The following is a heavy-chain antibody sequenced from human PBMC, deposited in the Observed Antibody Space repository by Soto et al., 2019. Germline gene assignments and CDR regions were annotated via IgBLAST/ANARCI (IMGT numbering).Heavy chain of an antibody. J-gene: IGHJ6*02. CDR1: GGTFSSYA. V-gene: IGHV1-69*06. CDR2: IIPIFGTA. D-gene: IGHD3-22*01. Sequence: QVQLVQSGAEVKKPGSSVKVSCKASGGTFSSYAISWVRQAPGQGLEWMGGIIPIFGTANYAQKLQGRVTITADKSTSTAYMELSSLRSEDTAVYYCARDAWYDSSGYSRPGYYYYYGMDVWGQGTTVTVSS. CDR3: ARDAWYDSSGYSRPGYYYYYGMDV.